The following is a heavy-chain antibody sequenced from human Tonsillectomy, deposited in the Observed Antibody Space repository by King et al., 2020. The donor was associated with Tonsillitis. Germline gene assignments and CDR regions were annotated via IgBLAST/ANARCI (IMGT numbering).Heavy chain of an antibody. CDR3: AKDLGVVATSIPPYFGMDV. V-gene: IGHV3-30*02. CDR1: GFTFSSHG. D-gene: IGHD2-21*01. J-gene: IGHJ6*02. CDR2: ILYDGSNK. Sequence: VQLVESGGGVVQPGGSLRLSCAASGFTFSSHGIHWVRQAPGKGLEWVAFILYDGSNKYYADSVKGRFTISRDNSKNTLYLQMNSLRAEDTAVFYCAKDLGVVATSIPPYFGMDVWGQGTTVTVSS.